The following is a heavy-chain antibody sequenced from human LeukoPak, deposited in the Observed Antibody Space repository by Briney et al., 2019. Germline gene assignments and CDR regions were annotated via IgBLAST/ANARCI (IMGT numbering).Heavy chain of an antibody. Sequence: ASVKVSCKASGYTFTSYAMHWVRQAPGQRLEWMGWINAGNGNTKYSQKFQGRVTITRDTSASTAYMELSSLRSEDTAVYYCARAYYYDSSGYYFDYWGQGTLVTVSS. V-gene: IGHV1-3*01. CDR2: INAGNGNT. J-gene: IGHJ4*02. CDR1: GYTFTSYA. CDR3: ARAYYYDSSGYYFDY. D-gene: IGHD3-22*01.